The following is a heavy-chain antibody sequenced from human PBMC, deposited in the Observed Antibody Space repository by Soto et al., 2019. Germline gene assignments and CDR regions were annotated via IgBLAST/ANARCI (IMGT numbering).Heavy chain of an antibody. CDR1: GFTFSYG. Sequence: VQLLESGGGLIQPGGSLRLSCAASGFTFSYGIHWLRQAPGKGLEWVAYISYDSSNKFYGDSVKGRFIISRDNSKNTQFLQMNSLRAEDTAVYYCAKLVIGYCSGNTCDDYWGQGTLVAVCS. CDR2: ISYDSSNK. V-gene: IGHV3-30*18. CDR3: AKLVIGYCSGNTCDDY. J-gene: IGHJ4*02. D-gene: IGHD2-15*01.